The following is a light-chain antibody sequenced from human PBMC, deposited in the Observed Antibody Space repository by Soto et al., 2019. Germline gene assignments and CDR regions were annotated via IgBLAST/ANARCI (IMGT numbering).Light chain of an antibody. CDR3: QQRTNWPPT. CDR1: QSVRND. Sequence: EMVLTQSPATLSLSPGERATLSCRASQSVRNDLVWYHQKPGQAPRVLIYSASNSATGIPDRFSGSGSGTDFTRTIIILEPEDFAVYYCQQRTNWPPTFGGGTKVDI. V-gene: IGKV3-11*01. CDR2: SAS. J-gene: IGKJ4*02.